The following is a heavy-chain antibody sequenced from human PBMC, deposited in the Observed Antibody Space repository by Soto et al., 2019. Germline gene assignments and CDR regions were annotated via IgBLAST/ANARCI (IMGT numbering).Heavy chain of an antibody. CDR1: AGSTSSGSYY. Sequence: PSEHLSLTCTVSAGSTSSGSYYCTWLRHPPGKALEWIGHILNSGSTNYNPSLESQVTMPVDASKNQGALKPTSVAAGDTSVYYCARQQIKPAQYFFDYWRQGSRVT. CDR3: ARQQIKPAQYFFDY. CDR2: ILNSGST. V-gene: IGHV4-61*01. D-gene: IGHD2-2*01. J-gene: IGHJ4*02.